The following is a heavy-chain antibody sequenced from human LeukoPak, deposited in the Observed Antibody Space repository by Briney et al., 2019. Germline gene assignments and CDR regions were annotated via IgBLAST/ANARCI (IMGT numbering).Heavy chain of an antibody. J-gene: IGHJ4*02. D-gene: IGHD4-17*01. CDR3: TRMTTGHDY. Sequence: SETLSLTCAVSGVSFDDYYWSWVRQTPGKGLEWIGEINHSGYTNDRPSLKSRVTLSIDTFRKQFTLNLRSVTVADAGIYYCTRMTTGHDYWGQGTLVTVSS. CDR1: GVSFDDYY. CDR2: INHSGYT. V-gene: IGHV4-34*01.